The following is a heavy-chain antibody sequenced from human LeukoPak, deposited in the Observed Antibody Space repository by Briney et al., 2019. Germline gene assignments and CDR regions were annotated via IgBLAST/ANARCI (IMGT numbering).Heavy chain of an antibody. D-gene: IGHD3-3*02. J-gene: IGHJ5*02. V-gene: IGHV3-74*01. CDR1: GFTFSSYW. CDR3: ARGPIVGVVTWFDP. CDR2: INSDGSST. Sequence: PGGSLRLSCSASGFTFSSYWMHWVRQAPGKGLVWVSRINSDGSSTSYADSVKGRFTISRDNAKNTLYLQMNSLRAEDTAVYYCARGPIVGVVTWFDPWGQGTLVTVSS.